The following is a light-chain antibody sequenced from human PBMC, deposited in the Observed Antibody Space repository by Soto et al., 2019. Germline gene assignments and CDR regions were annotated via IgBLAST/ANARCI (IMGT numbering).Light chain of an antibody. CDR3: QQRHMWPIT. CDR1: QTVNANF. CDR2: GVS. Sequence: EIVLTQSPGTLSLSPGERATLYCRSSQTVNANFLAWYQQKPGQAPRLLIYGVSNRAPGIPDRFSGSGSGTDITLTISRLEPEDSAVYYCQQRHMWPITFGQGTRLEIK. J-gene: IGKJ5*01. V-gene: IGKV3D-20*02.